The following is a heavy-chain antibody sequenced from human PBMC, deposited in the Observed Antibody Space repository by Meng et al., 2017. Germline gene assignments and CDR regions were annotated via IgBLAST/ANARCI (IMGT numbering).Heavy chain of an antibody. V-gene: IGHV4-61*01. J-gene: IGHJ4*02. CDR3: ARTRGDYYFDY. D-gene: IGHD3-16*01. Sequence: QVQLQVSGPGLVRPSETPSLTCTVSGDSVTVGSHYWSWIRQPPGKGLEWIGYIDYGGSTSYNPSLRSRVTISVDTSNNQFSLKLSSVTAADTAVFYCARTRGDYYFDYWGQGTLVTVSS. CDR2: IDYGGST. CDR1: GDSVTVGSHY.